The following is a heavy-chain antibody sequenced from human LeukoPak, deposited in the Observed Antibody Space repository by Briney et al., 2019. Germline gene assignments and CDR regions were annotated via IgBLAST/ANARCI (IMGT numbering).Heavy chain of an antibody. J-gene: IGHJ4*02. CDR3: ARDYAGSLYYFDY. Sequence: ASVKVSCKASGCTFTGYYMHWVRRAPGQGLEWVGWISPNSGGTDYAQKFQGRVTLTRDTSISTAYMELSRLRSDDTAVYYCARDYAGSLYYFDYWGQGTLVTVSS. CDR1: GCTFTGYY. V-gene: IGHV1-2*02. CDR2: ISPNSGGT. D-gene: IGHD4-23*01.